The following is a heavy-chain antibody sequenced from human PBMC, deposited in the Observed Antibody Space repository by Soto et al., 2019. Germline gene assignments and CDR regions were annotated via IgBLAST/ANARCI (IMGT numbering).Heavy chain of an antibody. CDR1: GGSISSYY. J-gene: IGHJ4*02. CDR2: IYYSGST. Sequence: SETLSLTCTVSGGSISSYYWSWIRQPPGKGLEWIGYIYYSGSTNYNPSLKSRVTISVDTSKNQFSLKLSSVTAADTAVYYCARALDFWSAYFDYWGQGSLVT. V-gene: IGHV4-59*08. D-gene: IGHD3-3*01. CDR3: ARALDFWSAYFDY.